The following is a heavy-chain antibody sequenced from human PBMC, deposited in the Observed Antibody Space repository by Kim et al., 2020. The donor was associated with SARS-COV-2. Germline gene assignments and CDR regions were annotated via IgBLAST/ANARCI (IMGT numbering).Heavy chain of an antibody. J-gene: IGHJ6*02. D-gene: IGHD2-2*01. CDR2: ISTSGSTI. CDR1: GFTFSTYE. CDR3: ARSLYCSSTSCFYGMDV. V-gene: IGHV3-48*03. Sequence: GGSLRLSCAASGFTFSTYEMNWVRQAPGKGLEWISYISTSGSTIYYADSVKGRFTISRDNAKNSLFLQMNSLRAEDTAVYYCARSLYCSSTSCFYGMDVWGQGTTVTVSS.